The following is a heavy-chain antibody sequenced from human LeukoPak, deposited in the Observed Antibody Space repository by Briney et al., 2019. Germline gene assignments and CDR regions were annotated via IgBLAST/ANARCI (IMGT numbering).Heavy chain of an antibody. CDR2: ISPTGGST. V-gene: IGHV1-46*01. Sequence: ASVKVSCKAFGYTFTSNYMHWVRQAPGQGPEWMGVISPTGGSTTYAQKFQGRVTLTRDMSTSTDYLELSSLRSDDTAVYYCARDNSVRDEAWWFNPWGQGTLATVAS. CDR3: ARDNSVRDEAWWFNP. J-gene: IGHJ5*02. D-gene: IGHD5-24*01. CDR1: GYTFTSNY.